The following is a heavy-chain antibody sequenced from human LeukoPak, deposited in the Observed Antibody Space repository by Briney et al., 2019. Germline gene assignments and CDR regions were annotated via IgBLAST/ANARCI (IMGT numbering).Heavy chain of an antibody. CDR2: INPNSGGT. J-gene: IGHJ3*02. V-gene: IGHV1-2*02. Sequence: ASVNLSCKASGYTFTGYYMHWVRQAPGQGVGWMGWINPNSGGTNYAQKFQGRVTMTRDTSISTAYMELSRLRSDDTAVYYCARDHGLVDTAMAPYDAFDIWGQGTMVTVSS. CDR3: ARDHGLVDTAMAPYDAFDI. D-gene: IGHD5-18*01. CDR1: GYTFTGYY.